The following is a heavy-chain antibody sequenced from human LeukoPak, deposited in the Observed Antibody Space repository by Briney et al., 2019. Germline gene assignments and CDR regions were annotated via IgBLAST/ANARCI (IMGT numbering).Heavy chain of an antibody. CDR1: GFTFSNYG. CDR2: IWDDGSNE. V-gene: IGHV3-33*01. D-gene: IGHD1-1*01. J-gene: IGHJ4*02. CDR3: ARDHSGTQDY. Sequence: GRSLRLSCAASGFTFSNYGMHWVRQAPGKGLEWVAVIWDDGSNEYYADSVEGRFTIFRDNRRNTLYLQMNSPRAEDTAVYSCARDHSGTQDYWGQGTLVTVSS.